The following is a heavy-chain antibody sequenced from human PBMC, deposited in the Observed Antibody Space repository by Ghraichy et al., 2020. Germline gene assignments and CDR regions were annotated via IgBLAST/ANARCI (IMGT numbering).Heavy chain of an antibody. Sequence: GGSLRLSCAASGFTFDDYAMHWVRQAPGKGLEWVSGISWNSGSIGYADSVKGRFTISRDNAKNSLYLQMNSLRAEDTALYYCARRVFWSGSYYFDYWGQGTLVTVSS. CDR1: GFTFDDYA. CDR2: ISWNSGSI. J-gene: IGHJ4*02. CDR3: ARRVFWSGSYYFDY. D-gene: IGHD3-3*01. V-gene: IGHV3-9*01.